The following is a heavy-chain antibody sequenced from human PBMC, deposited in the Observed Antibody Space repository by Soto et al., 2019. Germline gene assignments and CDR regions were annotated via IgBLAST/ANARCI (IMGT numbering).Heavy chain of an antibody. D-gene: IGHD1-7*01. V-gene: IGHV3-72*01. J-gene: IGHJ4*02. CDR3: TRSIPGTTSSDY. Sequence: EVQLVESGGGLVQPGGSLRLSCAGSGFTFSDYYIDWVRQAPGKGLEWVGRSRDKGNSYSTDYAASVKGRFTVSRDASKNSLYLQMNSLTPEDTALYYCTRSIPGTTSSDYWGQGTLVTVSS. CDR2: SRDKGNSYST. CDR1: GFTFSDYY.